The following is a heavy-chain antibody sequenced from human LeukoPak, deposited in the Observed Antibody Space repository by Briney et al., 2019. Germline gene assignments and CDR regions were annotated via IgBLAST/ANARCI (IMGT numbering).Heavy chain of an antibody. J-gene: IGHJ4*02. CDR1: GGSISSGNYH. CDR3: ARRSTVLTANYEC. CDR2: IYTSGNT. V-gene: IGHV4-61*02. Sequence: PSETLSLTCTVSGGSISSGNYHWIWIRQPAGKGLEWIVRIYTSGNTNYNPSLKSRVSISIDQSKNQFSLRLSSVTAADKAPYYCARRSTVLTANYECWGQATLVTVSA. D-gene: IGHD4-23*01.